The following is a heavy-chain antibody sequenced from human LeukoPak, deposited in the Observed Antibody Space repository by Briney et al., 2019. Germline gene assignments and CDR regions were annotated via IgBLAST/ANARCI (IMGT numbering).Heavy chain of an antibody. D-gene: IGHD2-21*02. CDR3: ARDPSRYCGGDCYLGDFDY. CDR1: GYTFTSYA. CDR2: INTNTGNP. V-gene: IGHV7-4-1*02. Sequence: GASVKVSCKASGYTFTSYAMNWVRQAPGQGLEWMGWINTNTGNPTYAQGFTGRFVFSLDTSVSTAYLQISSLKAEDTAVYYCARDPSRYCGGDCYLGDFDYWGQGTLVTVSS. J-gene: IGHJ4*02.